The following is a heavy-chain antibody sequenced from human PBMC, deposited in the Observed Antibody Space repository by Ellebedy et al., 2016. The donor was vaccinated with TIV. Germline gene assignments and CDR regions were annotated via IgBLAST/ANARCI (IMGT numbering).Heavy chain of an antibody. V-gene: IGHV3-7*01. CDR2: INQGGSEK. D-gene: IGHD6-19*01. CDR1: GLTFSTYW. J-gene: IGHJ4*02. CDR3: ARDGGNGWYYSDY. Sequence: GGSLRLXCAASGLTFSTYWMSWVRLAPGKGLEWVANINQGGSEKYYVDSVKGRFTISRDNAKNSLYLHMNSLRAEDTAVYYCARDGGNGWYYSDYWGQGTLVTVSS.